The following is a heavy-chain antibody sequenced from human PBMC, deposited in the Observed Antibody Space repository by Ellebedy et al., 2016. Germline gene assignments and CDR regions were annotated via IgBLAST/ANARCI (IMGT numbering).Heavy chain of an antibody. CDR1: GFTFSDYS. Sequence: GESLKISXAVSGFTFSDYSMNWVRQAPGKGLEWVSSISSRSSSIFYADSVKGRFTISRDNAKNSLFLQMNSLRAEDTAVYYCVRGRIVGASRRGDYWGQGTLVTVSS. V-gene: IGHV3-21*01. CDR2: ISSRSSSI. D-gene: IGHD1-26*01. CDR3: VRGRIVGASRRGDY. J-gene: IGHJ4*02.